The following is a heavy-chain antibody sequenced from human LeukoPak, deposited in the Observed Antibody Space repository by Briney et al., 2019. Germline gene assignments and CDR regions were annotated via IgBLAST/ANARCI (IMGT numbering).Heavy chain of an antibody. V-gene: IGHV3-53*01. D-gene: IGHD5-18*01. J-gene: IGHJ4*02. Sequence: GGSLRLSCAASGSTVNNNYMNWVRQAPGKGLEWVSALYIGGNTYYADSVRGRFTISRDNSKNTLYLQMNSLRAEDTAIYYCMTAAGYNFGQYWGQGTLVTVSS. CDR3: MTAAGYNFGQY. CDR1: GSTVNNNY. CDR2: LYIGGNT.